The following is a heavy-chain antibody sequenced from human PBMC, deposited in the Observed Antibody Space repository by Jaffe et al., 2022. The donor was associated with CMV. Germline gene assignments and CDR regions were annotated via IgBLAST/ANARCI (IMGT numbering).Heavy chain of an antibody. CDR3: ARVSYYDSSGYDY. D-gene: IGHD3-22*01. CDR2: IGTAGDT. Sequence: EVQLVESGGGLVQPGGSLRLSCAASGFTFSSYDMHWVRQATGKGLEWVSAIGTAGDTYYPGSVKGRFTISRENAKNSLYLQMNSLRAGDTAVYYCARVSYYDSSGYDYWGQGTLVTVSS. J-gene: IGHJ4*02. V-gene: IGHV3-13*01. CDR1: GFTFSSYD.